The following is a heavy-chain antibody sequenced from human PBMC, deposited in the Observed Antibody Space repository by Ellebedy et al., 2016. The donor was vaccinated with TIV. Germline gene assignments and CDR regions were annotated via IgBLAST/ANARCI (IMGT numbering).Heavy chain of an antibody. CDR3: AEGRSGWYYFDY. Sequence: SQTLSLTCAAYGGSLSGYYWSWVRQSPGKGLEWIGEMSQSGNTNYNPSLKSRATITVDSSKNHLSLRLSSVTAADTAVYYCAEGRSGWYYFDYWGQGTLVAVSS. CDR1: GGSLSGYY. J-gene: IGHJ4*02. CDR2: MSQSGNT. D-gene: IGHD6-19*01. V-gene: IGHV4-34*01.